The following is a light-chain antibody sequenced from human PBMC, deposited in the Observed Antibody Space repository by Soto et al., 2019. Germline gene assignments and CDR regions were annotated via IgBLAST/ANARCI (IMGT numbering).Light chain of an antibody. J-gene: IGLJ2*01. CDR3: EAWDGSLNVVL. Sequence: QPVLTQPHSASGTPGQRVTISCSGSSSNIGTNTVNWYQHLPGSAPKLLIYSNNQRPSGVPDRFSGSKSGTSASLAISGLQPDYEADYYCEAWDGSLNVVLFGGGTKLTVL. CDR2: SNN. CDR1: SSNIGTNT. V-gene: IGLV1-44*01.